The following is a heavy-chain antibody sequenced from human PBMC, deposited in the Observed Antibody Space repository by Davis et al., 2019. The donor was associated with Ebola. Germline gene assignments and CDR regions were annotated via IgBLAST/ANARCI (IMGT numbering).Heavy chain of an antibody. CDR1: GFTVSSNY. CDR3: ARDRKLWSGYQQGYYYYGMDV. Sequence: GESLKISCAASGFTVSSNYMSWVRQAPGKGLEWVSVIYSGGSTYYADSVKGRFTISRDNSKNTLYLQMNSLRAEDTAVYYCARDRKLWSGYQQGYYYYGMDVWGQGTTVIVSS. J-gene: IGHJ6*02. V-gene: IGHV3-66*01. D-gene: IGHD3-3*01. CDR2: IYSGGST.